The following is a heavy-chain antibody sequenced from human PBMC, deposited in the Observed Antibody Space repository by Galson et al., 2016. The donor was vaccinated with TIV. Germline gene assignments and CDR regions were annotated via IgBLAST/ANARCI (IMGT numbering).Heavy chain of an antibody. CDR3: ARGAHGGDAWACDY. CDR1: GGTFRSPA. D-gene: IGHD2-21*02. Sequence: SVKVSCKASGGTFRSPAINWVRQAPGQGLEWMGGIIPVLGIINYAQKFQGRLTITADKVTTTTTMELSSLRSEDTAVYYCARGAHGGDAWACDYWGQGTLVTVSS. V-gene: IGHV1-69*10. CDR2: IIPVLGII. J-gene: IGHJ4*02.